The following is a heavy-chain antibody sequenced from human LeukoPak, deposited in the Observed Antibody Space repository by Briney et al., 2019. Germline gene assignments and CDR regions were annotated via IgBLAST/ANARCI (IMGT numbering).Heavy chain of an antibody. CDR3: ARLVGFVARDGFNYYFDY. CDR2: IYYSGST. D-gene: IGHD5-24*01. J-gene: IGHJ4*02. CDR1: GGSISSYY. Sequence: SETLSLTCTVSGGSISSYYWSWIRQTPGKGLEWIGYIYYSGSTNYNPSLKSRVTISVDTSKNQFSLKLSSVTAADTAVYYCARLVGFVARDGFNYYFDYWGQGTLVTVSS. V-gene: IGHV4-59*01.